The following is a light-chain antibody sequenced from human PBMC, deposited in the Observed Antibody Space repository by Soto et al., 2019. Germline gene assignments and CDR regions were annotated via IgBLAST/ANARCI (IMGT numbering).Light chain of an antibody. Sequence: DIQMTQSPSTLSASVGDRVINTCRASQSISSWLAWYQQKPGTAPKLLIYKASTLQSGVPSRFSGSGSGTEFTLTISSLQPDDSATYYCQQYSDNWTFGQGTKVEIK. CDR3: QQYSDNWT. J-gene: IGKJ1*01. CDR1: QSISSW. CDR2: KAS. V-gene: IGKV1-5*03.